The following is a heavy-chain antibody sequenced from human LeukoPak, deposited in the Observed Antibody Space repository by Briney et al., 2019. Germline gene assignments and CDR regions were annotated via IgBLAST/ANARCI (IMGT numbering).Heavy chain of an antibody. Sequence: GGSLRLSCAASGFTFSSYAMSWVRQAPGKGLEGVSAISGSGGSTYYADPVKGRFTISRDNSKNTLYLQMNSLRAEDTAVYYCATTMVRGVIASRSTIDYWGQGTLVTVSS. CDR1: GFTFSSYA. D-gene: IGHD3-10*01. CDR2: ISGSGGST. CDR3: ATTMVRGVIASRSTIDY. V-gene: IGHV3-23*01. J-gene: IGHJ4*02.